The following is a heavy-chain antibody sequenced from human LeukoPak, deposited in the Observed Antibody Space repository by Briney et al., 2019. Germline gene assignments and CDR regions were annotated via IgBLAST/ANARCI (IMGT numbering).Heavy chain of an antibody. J-gene: IGHJ4*02. CDR3: ARVLAVAGPYYFDY. CDR1: GYTFTSYG. Sequence: ASVKVSCKASGYTFTSYGISWVRQAPGQRLEWMGWIGAYNGNTNYAQKLQGRVTMTTDTSTSTAYMELRSLRSDDTAVYYCARVLAVAGPYYFDYWGQGTLVTVSS. D-gene: IGHD6-19*01. V-gene: IGHV1-18*01. CDR2: IGAYNGNT.